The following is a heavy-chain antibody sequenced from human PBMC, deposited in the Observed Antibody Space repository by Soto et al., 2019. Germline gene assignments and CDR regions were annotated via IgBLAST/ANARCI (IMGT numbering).Heavy chain of an antibody. V-gene: IGHV3-23*01. J-gene: IGHJ4*02. Sequence: EVQLLESGGDLVQPGGSLRLSCAASGFTFSTYAMTWVRQAPGKGLEWVSTISGSGDSTYYADSVKGRFTISRDNSKNTLYLQMNSLRADDTAVYYCATGRQMGYWGQGTQVIVSS. CDR1: GFTFSTYA. D-gene: IGHD7-27*01. CDR3: ATGRQMGY. CDR2: ISGSGDST.